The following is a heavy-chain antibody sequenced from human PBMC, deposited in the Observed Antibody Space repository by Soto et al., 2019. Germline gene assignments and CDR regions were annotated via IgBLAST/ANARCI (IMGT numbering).Heavy chain of an antibody. J-gene: IGHJ4*02. D-gene: IGHD4-17*01. CDR2: ISSSSSSI. CDR1: GFTFRSYS. CDR3: ARDNYGDGDFDY. Sequence: GGSLRLSCAASGFTFRSYSMNWVRQAPGKGLEWVSYISSSSSSIYHADSVKGRFTISRDNAKNSLYLQMNSLRDEDTAVYYCARDNYGDGDFDYWGQGTLVTVSS. V-gene: IGHV3-48*02.